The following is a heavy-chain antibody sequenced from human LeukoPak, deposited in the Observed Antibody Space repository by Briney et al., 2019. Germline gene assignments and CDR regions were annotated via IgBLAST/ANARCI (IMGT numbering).Heavy chain of an antibody. D-gene: IGHD6-13*01. J-gene: IGHJ4*02. CDR3: ARVDAGTGDY. V-gene: IGHV3-21*01. Sequence: GGSLRLSCAASGFTFSHYDMNWVRQAPGKGLEWVSFISSMSSYIYYADSLKGRFTISRDNAKNSLYLQMNSLRAEDTAIYYCARVDAGTGDYWGQGTLVTVSS. CDR1: GFTFSHYD. CDR2: ISSMSSYI.